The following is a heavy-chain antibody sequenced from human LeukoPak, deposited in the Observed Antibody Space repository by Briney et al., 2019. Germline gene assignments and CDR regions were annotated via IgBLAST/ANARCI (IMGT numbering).Heavy chain of an antibody. Sequence: GGSLRLSCAASGFSFSTYSMHWVRQAPGKGLEWLSYISSASDIIYYADSVKGRFTISRDNAKNSLYLQMNSLRAKDTAVYYCARGLGSSSGESWDAFDIWGQGTMVTVSS. J-gene: IGHJ3*02. CDR1: GFSFSTYS. CDR2: ISSASDII. D-gene: IGHD6-6*01. CDR3: ARGLGSSSGESWDAFDI. V-gene: IGHV3-21*05.